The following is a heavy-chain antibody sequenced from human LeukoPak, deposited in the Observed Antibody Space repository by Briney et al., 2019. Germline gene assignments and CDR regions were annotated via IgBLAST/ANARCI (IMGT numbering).Heavy chain of an antibody. CDR3: FGGPRGYYFDY. Sequence: GASLQISCKGSGYSFTSYWIGWVRQLPGKGLEWMGIMYPGDSDTRYSPSFQGQVTISADKSISTAYLQWSSLKASDTAMYYCFGGPRGYYFDYWGQGTLVTVSS. V-gene: IGHV5-51*01. CDR2: MYPGDSDT. CDR1: GYSFTSYW. J-gene: IGHJ4*02. D-gene: IGHD3-16*01.